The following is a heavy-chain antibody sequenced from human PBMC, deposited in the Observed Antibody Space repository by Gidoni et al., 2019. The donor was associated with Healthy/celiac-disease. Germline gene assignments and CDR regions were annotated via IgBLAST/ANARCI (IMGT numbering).Heavy chain of an antibody. V-gene: IGHV4-38-2*02. Sequence: QVQLQESGPGLVKPSETLSLTCTVSGYSISSGYYWGWIRQPPGKGLEWIGSIYHSGSTYYNPSLKSRVTISVDTSKNQFSLKLSSVTAADTAVYYCARDPPLGLVVPAAFFDYWGQGTLVTVSS. D-gene: IGHD2-2*01. CDR1: GYSISSGYY. CDR2: IYHSGST. J-gene: IGHJ4*02. CDR3: ARDPPLGLVVPAAFFDY.